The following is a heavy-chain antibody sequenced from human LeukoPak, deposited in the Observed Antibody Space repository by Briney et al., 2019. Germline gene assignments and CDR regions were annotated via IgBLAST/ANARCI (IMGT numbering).Heavy chain of an antibody. CDR2: INTNTGNP. V-gene: IGHV7-4-1*02. CDR3: ARGRIVGATGYFQH. Sequence: TSVKVSCKASGYTFTSYAMNWVRQAPGQGLEWMGWINTNTGNPTYAQGFTGRFVFSLDTSVSTAYLQISSLKAEDTAVYYCARGRIVGATGYFQHWGQGTLVTVSS. CDR1: GYTFTSYA. D-gene: IGHD1-26*01. J-gene: IGHJ1*01.